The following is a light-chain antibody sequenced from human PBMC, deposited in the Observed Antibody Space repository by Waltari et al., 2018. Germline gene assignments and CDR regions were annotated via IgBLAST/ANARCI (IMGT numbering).Light chain of an antibody. CDR3: QQSYTTPWT. CDR2: GAS. CDR1: QSISKY. V-gene: IGKV1-39*01. Sequence: DIQMTQSPSSLSALVGDTVTITCRPSQSISKYLNWYQQKQGKAPKLLIYGASSLQSGVPSRFSGSGSGTHFTLIIKSLQPEDVATYYCQQSYTTPWTFGQGTKVEIK. J-gene: IGKJ1*01.